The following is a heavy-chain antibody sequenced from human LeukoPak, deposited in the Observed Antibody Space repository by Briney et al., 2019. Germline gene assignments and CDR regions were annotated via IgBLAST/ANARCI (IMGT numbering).Heavy chain of an antibody. V-gene: IGHV3-7*01. J-gene: IGHJ4*02. CDR2: IKPDGSER. Sequence: GGSLRLSCTASGFTFSYYWMSWVRQAPGKGLEWVANIKPDGSERYYVDSVKGRFTISRDNAKNTLYLQMNSLRVEDTAVYYCARGRPHGNDYWGQGTLVTVSS. CDR3: ARGRPHGNDY. D-gene: IGHD4-23*01. CDR1: GFTFSYYW.